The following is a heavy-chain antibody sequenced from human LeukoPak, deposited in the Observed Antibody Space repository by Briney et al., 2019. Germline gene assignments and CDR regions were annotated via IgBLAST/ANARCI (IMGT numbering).Heavy chain of an antibody. Sequence: PGGSLRLSCAASGFTFSSYSMNWVRQAPGKELEWVSSISSSSSYIYYADSVKGRFTISRDNAKNSLYLQMNSLRAEDTAVYYCAREGVVGATANHYDYWGQGSLVTVSS. CDR3: AREGVVGATANHYDY. V-gene: IGHV3-21*01. J-gene: IGHJ4*02. CDR2: ISSSSSYI. D-gene: IGHD1-26*01. CDR1: GFTFSSYS.